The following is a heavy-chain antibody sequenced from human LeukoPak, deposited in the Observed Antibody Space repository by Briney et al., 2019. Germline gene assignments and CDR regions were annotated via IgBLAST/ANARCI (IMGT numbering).Heavy chain of an antibody. J-gene: IGHJ4*02. CDR2: ISSSSSYI. Sequence: GGSLRLSCAASGFTFSSYSMNWVRQAPGKGLEWVSSISSSSSYIYYADSVKGRFTISRDNAKNSLYLQMNSLRAEDTAVYYCARAKGDSSGYDPYYFDYWGQGTLVTVSS. CDR1: GFTFSSYS. CDR3: ARAKGDSSGYDPYYFDY. D-gene: IGHD3-22*01. V-gene: IGHV3-21*01.